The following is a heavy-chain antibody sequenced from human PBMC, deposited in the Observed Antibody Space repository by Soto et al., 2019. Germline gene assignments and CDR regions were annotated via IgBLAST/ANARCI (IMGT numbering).Heavy chain of an antibody. CDR2: IWYDGSNK. CDR3: ARDGQQLAPYALDV. D-gene: IGHD6-13*01. Sequence: QVQLVESGGGVVQPGTSLRLSCTTSGFIFSNHAMRWVRQAPGKGLEWVAQIWYDGSNKYYADSVKGRFTISRDNSRNMVYVQMNSLRVEDTAVYYCARDGQQLAPYALDVWGQGTSVTVSS. V-gene: IGHV3-33*01. J-gene: IGHJ6*02. CDR1: GFIFSNHA.